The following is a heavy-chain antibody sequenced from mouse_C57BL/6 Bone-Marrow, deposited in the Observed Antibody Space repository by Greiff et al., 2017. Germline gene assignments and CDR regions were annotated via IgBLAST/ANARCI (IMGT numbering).Heavy chain of an antibody. CDR1: GYTFTSYW. CDR2: IHPNSGST. J-gene: IGHJ2*01. Sequence: QVQLQQSGAELVKPGASVKLSCKASGYTFTSYWMHWVKQRPGQGLEWIGMIHPNSGSTNYNEKFKSKATLTVDKSSSTAYMQLSSLTSEDSAVYYCARHYGSSDNYWGQGTTLTVSS. D-gene: IGHD1-1*01. CDR3: ARHYGSSDNY. V-gene: IGHV1-64*01.